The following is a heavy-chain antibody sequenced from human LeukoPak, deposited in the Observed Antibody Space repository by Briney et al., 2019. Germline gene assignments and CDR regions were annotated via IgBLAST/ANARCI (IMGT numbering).Heavy chain of an antibody. Sequence: GGSLRLSCAASVFTVSTYAMNWVRQAPGKGLEWVSSISSSSNYIYYADSVKGRFTISRDNAKNSVFLQMNSLRAEDTAVYYCAREGRLRSFDYWGQGTLVTVSS. J-gene: IGHJ4*02. CDR3: AREGRLRSFDY. CDR2: ISSSSNYI. V-gene: IGHV3-21*01. CDR1: VFTVSTYA. D-gene: IGHD6-25*01.